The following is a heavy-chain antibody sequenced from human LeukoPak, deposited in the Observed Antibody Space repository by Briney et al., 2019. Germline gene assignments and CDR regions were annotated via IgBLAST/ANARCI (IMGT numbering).Heavy chain of an antibody. CDR1: RYTFTGYY. J-gene: IGHJ4*02. Sequence: ASVKVSCKASRYTFTGYYMHWVRQAPGQGLEWMGWINPNSGGTNYAQKFQGRVTMTRDTSISTAYMELSRLRSDDTAVYYCARESSTVTTYEPFDYWGQGTLVTVSS. CDR3: ARESSTVTTYEPFDY. V-gene: IGHV1-2*02. D-gene: IGHD4-17*01. CDR2: INPNSGGT.